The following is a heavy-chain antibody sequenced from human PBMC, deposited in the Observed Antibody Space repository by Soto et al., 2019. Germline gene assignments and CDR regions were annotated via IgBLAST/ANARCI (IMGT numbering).Heavy chain of an antibody. CDR1: GFTFSGHR. CDR2: IDRDGSGK. Sequence: GGSLRLSCAASGFTFSGHRMTWVRQAPGEGLEWVANIDRDGSGKFYVDSVRGRFTISRDNAENSLSLQMSSLRAEDTAVYYCAKVLSSGWYDPRDAFDIWGQGTMVTVSS. J-gene: IGHJ3*02. V-gene: IGHV3-7*01. D-gene: IGHD6-19*01. CDR3: AKVLSSGWYDPRDAFDI.